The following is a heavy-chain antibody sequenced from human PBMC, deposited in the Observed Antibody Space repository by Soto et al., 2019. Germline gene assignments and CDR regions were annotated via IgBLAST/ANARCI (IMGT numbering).Heavy chain of an antibody. CDR1: GFTFSSYS. J-gene: IGHJ4*02. V-gene: IGHV3-21*01. Sequence: GGSLRLSCAASGFTFSSYSMNWVRQAPGKGLEWVSSISSSSSYIYYADSVKGRFTISRDNAKNSLYLQMNSLRAEDTAVYYCARDLGGAAAGIAVGYWGQGTLVTVSS. D-gene: IGHD6-13*01. CDR2: ISSSSSYI. CDR3: ARDLGGAAAGIAVGY.